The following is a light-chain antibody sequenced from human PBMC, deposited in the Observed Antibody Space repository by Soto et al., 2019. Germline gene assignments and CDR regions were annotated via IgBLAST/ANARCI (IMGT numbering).Light chain of an antibody. CDR3: QQYNDWPPIT. CDR2: DAS. V-gene: IGKV3-15*01. J-gene: IGKJ5*01. CDR1: QSVSSSY. Sequence: DIVMTQSPATLSVSPGGRATLSCRASQSVSSSYLAWYQQKPGQAPRLLIYDASTRATVIPARFSGSGSGTEFTLTISSLQSEDFAVYYCQQYNDWPPITFGQGTRLEIK.